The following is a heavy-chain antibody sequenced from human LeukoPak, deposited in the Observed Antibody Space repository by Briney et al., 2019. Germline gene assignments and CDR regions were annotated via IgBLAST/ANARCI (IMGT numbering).Heavy chain of an antibody. CDR1: GGSFSGYY. Sequence: PSETLSLTCAVYGGSFSGYYWSWIRQPPGKGLEWIGEINHSGSTNYNPSLTSRVTISVDTSKNQFSLKLSSVTAADTAVYYCARAVWKVRTGSGVLDYWGQGTLVTVSS. V-gene: IGHV4-34*01. J-gene: IGHJ4*02. CDR2: INHSGST. CDR3: ARAVWKVRTGSGVLDY. D-gene: IGHD3-10*01.